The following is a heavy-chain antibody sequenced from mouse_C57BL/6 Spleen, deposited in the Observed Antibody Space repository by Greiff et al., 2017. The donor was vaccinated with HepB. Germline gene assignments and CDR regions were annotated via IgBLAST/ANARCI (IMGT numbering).Heavy chain of an antibody. Sequence: QVQLKQSGPGLVQPSQSLSITCTVSGFSLTSYGVHWVRQSPGKGLEWLGVIWSGGSTDYNAAFISRLSISKDNSKSQVFFKMNSLQADDTAIYYCARGNYYGSSYKDYWGQGTTLTVSS. J-gene: IGHJ2*01. V-gene: IGHV2-2*01. CDR2: IWSGGST. CDR3: ARGNYYGSSYKDY. D-gene: IGHD1-1*01. CDR1: GFSLTSYG.